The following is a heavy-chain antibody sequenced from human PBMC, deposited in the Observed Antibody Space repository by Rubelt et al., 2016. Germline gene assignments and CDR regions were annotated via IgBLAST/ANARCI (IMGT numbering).Heavy chain of an antibody. CDR3: AKVGERDGYSYYFDY. CDR2: ISWNSGSI. D-gene: IGHD5-24*01. CDR1: A. J-gene: IGHJ4*02. Sequence: AMHWVRQAPGKGLEWVSGISWNSGSIGYADSVKGRFTISRDNAKNSLYLQMNSLRAEDTALYYCAKVGERDGYSYYFDYWGQGTLVTVSS. V-gene: IGHV3-9*01.